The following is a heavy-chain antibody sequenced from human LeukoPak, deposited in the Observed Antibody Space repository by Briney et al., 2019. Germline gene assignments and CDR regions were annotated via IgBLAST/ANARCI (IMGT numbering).Heavy chain of an antibody. CDR3: ARGGITGTTFRFDP. J-gene: IGHJ5*02. Sequence: PSETLSRTCAVYGGSFSGYYWSWIRQCPGKGQEWIGEVDHDGTTNYNPSLKSRVTISADTSRHQLFLKVRSVTAADASVYYCARGGITGTTFRFDPWRQETQVTVPS. D-gene: IGHD1-7*01. V-gene: IGHV4-34*01. CDR2: VDHDGTT. CDR1: GGSFSGYY.